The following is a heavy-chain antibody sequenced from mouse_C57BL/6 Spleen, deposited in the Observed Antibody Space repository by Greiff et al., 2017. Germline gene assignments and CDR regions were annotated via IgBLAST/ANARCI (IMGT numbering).Heavy chain of an antibody. J-gene: IGHJ4*01. CDR3: ARGRDYYGSSYYAMDY. CDR1: GYTFTDYY. V-gene: IGHV1-19*01. CDR2: INPYNGGT. Sequence: EVKLVESGPVLVKPGASVKMSCKASGYTFTDYYMNWVKQSHGKSLEWIGVINPYNGGTSYNQKFKGKATLTVDKSSSTAYMELNSLTSEDSAVYYCARGRDYYGSSYYAMDYWGQGTSVTVSS. D-gene: IGHD1-1*01.